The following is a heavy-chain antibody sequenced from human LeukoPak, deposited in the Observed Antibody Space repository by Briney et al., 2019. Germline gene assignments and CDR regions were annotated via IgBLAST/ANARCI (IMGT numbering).Heavy chain of an antibody. D-gene: IGHD3-10*01. J-gene: IGHJ4*02. Sequence: SGTLSLTCAVSGGSISSGGYYWGWIRQPPGKGLEWIGSIYYSGSTYYNPSLKSRVTISVDTSKNQFSLKLSSVTAADTAVYYCARLSYYGSGIFDYWGQGTLVTVSS. CDR2: IYYSGST. CDR1: GGSISSGGYY. CDR3: ARLSYYGSGIFDY. V-gene: IGHV4-39*07.